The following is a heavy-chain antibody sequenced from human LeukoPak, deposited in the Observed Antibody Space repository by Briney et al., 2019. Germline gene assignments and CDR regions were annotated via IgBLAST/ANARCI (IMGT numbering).Heavy chain of an antibody. V-gene: IGHV4-59*01. J-gene: IGHJ4*02. Sequence: PSETLSLTCTVSGGSISSYYWSWIRQPPGKGLEWIGYIYYSGSTNYNPSLKSRVTISVDTSKNQFSLKLSSVTAADTAVYYCAQKRGRMRGFDYWGQGTLVTVSS. D-gene: IGHD3-10*01. CDR2: IYYSGST. CDR1: GGSISSYY. CDR3: AQKRGRMRGFDY.